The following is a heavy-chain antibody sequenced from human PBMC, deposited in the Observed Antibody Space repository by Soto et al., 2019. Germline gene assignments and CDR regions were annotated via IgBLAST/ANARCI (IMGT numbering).Heavy chain of an antibody. CDR3: ARGITSGHPQYFQH. D-gene: IGHD2-8*01. J-gene: IGHJ1*01. V-gene: IGHV1-3*01. CDR2: INAGNGNT. Sequence: ASVKVSCKASGYTFTIDVMHWVRQAPGQRLEWMGWINAGNGNTKYSLNFQGRVTITRDTSASTAYMEVSSLRSEDTAVYYCARGITSGHPQYFQHWGQGTLVTVSS. CDR1: GYTFTIDV.